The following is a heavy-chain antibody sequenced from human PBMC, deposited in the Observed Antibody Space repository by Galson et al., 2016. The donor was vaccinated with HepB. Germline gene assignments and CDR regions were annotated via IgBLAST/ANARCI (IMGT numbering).Heavy chain of an antibody. D-gene: IGHD3-22*01. CDR3: ARTYFYDSRVYYFDY. CDR1: GFSLNNGRMG. CDR2: IFSINDR. J-gene: IGHJ4*02. V-gene: IGHV2-26*01. Sequence: PALVKPPQTLTLTCNVSGFSLNNGRMGVSWIRQPPGKALEWLAHIFSINDRSYKSSLRSRLTISKDTPRSQVVLTMTDMDPADTAPYFCARTYFYDSRVYYFDYWGQGALVIVSS.